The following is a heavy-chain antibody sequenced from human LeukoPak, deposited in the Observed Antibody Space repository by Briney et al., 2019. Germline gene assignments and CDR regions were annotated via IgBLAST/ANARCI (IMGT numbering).Heavy chain of an antibody. Sequence: GESLKISCQGSGYGFTSYWLAWVRQMPGKGLEGMGIIYPGESDTRYSPSFQGQITISLDKSIKTAYLQGNSLKASDTAIYFCARQARHAFGYWGQGTLVTVSS. V-gene: IGHV5-51*01. CDR1: GYGFTSYW. CDR3: ARQARHAFGY. J-gene: IGHJ4*02. D-gene: IGHD3-16*01. CDR2: IYPGESDT.